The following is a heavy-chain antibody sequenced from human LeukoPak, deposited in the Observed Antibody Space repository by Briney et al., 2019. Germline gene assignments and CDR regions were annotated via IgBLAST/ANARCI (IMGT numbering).Heavy chain of an antibody. J-gene: IGHJ4*02. CDR2: ISDSDNSM. CDR3: ASGGGWVFFN. D-gene: IGHD6-19*01. Sequence: SGGSLRLSCAASGFTLRSYSMNWVRQAPGKGLEWVSSISDSDNSMYYANSVKGRFTISRDNTKNSLYLQMNSLRAEDTAVYYCASGGGWVFFNWGQGTLVTVSS. CDR1: GFTLRSYS. V-gene: IGHV3-21*01.